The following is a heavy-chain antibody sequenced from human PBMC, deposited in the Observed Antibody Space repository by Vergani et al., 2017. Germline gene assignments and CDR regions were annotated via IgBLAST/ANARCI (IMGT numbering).Heavy chain of an antibody. CDR2: ITSSSTYI. CDR1: GLTFSSYN. CDR3: ARDFGDYGDYRLY. Sequence: EVQLVESGGVVVQPGGSLRLSCAASGLTFSSYNMNWVRQGPGKGLEWVSSITSSSTYIYYADSVKGRFTISRDNAKNSLYLQMTSLRAEDTAVYYCARDFGDYGDYRLYWGQGILVTVSS. V-gene: IGHV3-21*01. D-gene: IGHD4-17*01. J-gene: IGHJ4*02.